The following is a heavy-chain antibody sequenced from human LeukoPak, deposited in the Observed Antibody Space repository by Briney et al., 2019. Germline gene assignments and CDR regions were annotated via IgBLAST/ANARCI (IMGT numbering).Heavy chain of an antibody. CDR3: ARGGIRGYSAFDNLDF. D-gene: IGHD5-12*01. Sequence: SETLSLTCAVYGGSFSGYYWSWIRQPPGKGLEWIGEVHPSGSTNYNPSLKSRVTISVDTSKNQFSLTLTSVTVADTAFYYCARGGIRGYSAFDNLDFWGLGTHVTVSS. J-gene: IGHJ4*02. CDR2: VHPSGST. V-gene: IGHV4-34*01. CDR1: GGSFSGYY.